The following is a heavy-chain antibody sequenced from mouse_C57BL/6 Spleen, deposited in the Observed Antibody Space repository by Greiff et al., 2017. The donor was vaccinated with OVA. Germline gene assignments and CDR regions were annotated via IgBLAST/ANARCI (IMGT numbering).Heavy chain of an antibody. V-gene: IGHV5-16*01. Sequence: DVKLVESEGGLVQPGSSMKLSCTASGFTFSDYYMAWVRQVPEKGLEWVANINYDGSSTYYLDSLKSRFIISRDNAKNILYLQMSSLKSEDTATYYCARGYYGSWYFDVWGTGTTVTVSS. CDR2: INYDGSST. CDR3: ARGYYGSWYFDV. J-gene: IGHJ1*03. D-gene: IGHD1-1*01. CDR1: GFTFSDYY.